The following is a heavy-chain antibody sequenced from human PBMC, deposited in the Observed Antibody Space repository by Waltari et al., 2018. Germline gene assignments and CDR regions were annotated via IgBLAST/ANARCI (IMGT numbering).Heavy chain of an antibody. CDR3: ARTVVPASILITFNI. D-gene: IGHD2-2*02. CDR1: VFTFGSSA. J-gene: IGHJ3*02. CDR2: ISYDGSKK. V-gene: IGHV3-30*04. Sequence: QVHLVESGGGVVQPGTSLRLSCASSVFTFGSSALHWVRQAPGKGLEWVGLISYDGSKKYYADSVKGRFTISRDDSKNTVFLQMSSLRHDDTAVYFCARTVVPASILITFNIWGQGTLVTVSS.